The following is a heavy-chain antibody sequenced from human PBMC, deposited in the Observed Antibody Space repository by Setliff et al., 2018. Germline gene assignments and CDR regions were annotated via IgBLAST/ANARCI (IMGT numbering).Heavy chain of an antibody. J-gene: IGHJ4*02. D-gene: IGHD1-26*01. V-gene: IGHV1-69*13. CDR3: ARVSRTIVGARGFDY. CDR2: IIPIFGTA. CDR1: GGTFSSYG. Sequence: GASVKVSCKASGGTFSSYGISWVRQAPGQGLEWMGGIIPIFGTANYAQKFQGRVTITADESTSTAYMELSSLRSEDTAVYYCARVSRTIVGARGFDYWGQGTLVTV.